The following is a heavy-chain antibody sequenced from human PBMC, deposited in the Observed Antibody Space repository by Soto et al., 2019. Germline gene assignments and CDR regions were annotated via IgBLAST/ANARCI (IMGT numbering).Heavy chain of an antibody. CDR2: ISAHNGNT. D-gene: IGHD1-1*01. Sequence: QVHLVQSGAEVKKPGASVKVSCKASGYTFTGYGITWVRQAPGQGLEWMGWISAHNGNTDYAQKLQGRVIVTRDTSTSTAYMELRSPISDDTAVYYCARGRYGDYWGQGALVTVSS. V-gene: IGHV1-18*01. J-gene: IGHJ4*02. CDR3: ARGRYGDY. CDR1: GYTFTGYG.